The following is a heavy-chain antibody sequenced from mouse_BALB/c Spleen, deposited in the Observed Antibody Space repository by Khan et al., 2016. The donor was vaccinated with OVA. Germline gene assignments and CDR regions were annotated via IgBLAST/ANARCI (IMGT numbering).Heavy chain of an antibody. Sequence: QVQLQQSGAELARPGASVKLSCKASGYTFTDYYINWVKLRTGQGLEWIGEISPGSGDTYYNERFKGKATLTADKSSSTAYMQLSSLTSEASAFYFCARRNYFGYTFAYWGQGTLVTVSA. CDR1: GYTFTDYY. D-gene: IGHD1-2*01. J-gene: IGHJ3*01. CDR2: ISPGSGDT. V-gene: IGHV1-77*01. CDR3: ARRNYFGYTFAY.